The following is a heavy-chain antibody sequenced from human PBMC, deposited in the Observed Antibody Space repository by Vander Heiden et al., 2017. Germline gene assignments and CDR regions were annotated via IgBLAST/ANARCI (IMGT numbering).Heavy chain of an antibody. CDR2: IIPRFASA. V-gene: IGHV1-69*01. CDR1: GGTFSNYT. D-gene: IGHD3-3*01. CDR3: ARQKRFLGPVDS. J-gene: IGHJ4*02. Sequence: QVQLVQSGAEVKEPGSAVKVSCKPSGGTFSNYTISWVRQAPGQGLEWMGGIIPRFASATYPQKFQGRVTITADESTTTAYMELSSLRSEDSALYFCARQKRFLGPVDSWGQGTLVTVSS.